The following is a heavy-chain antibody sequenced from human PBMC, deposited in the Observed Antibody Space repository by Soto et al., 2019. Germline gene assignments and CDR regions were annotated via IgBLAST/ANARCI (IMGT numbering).Heavy chain of an antibody. V-gene: IGHV3-23*01. CDR3: ANRGGSSWSSSFDY. J-gene: IGHJ4*02. CDR1: GFTFSSSG. CDR2: ISGGGST. D-gene: IGHD6-13*01. Sequence: EVQLLESGGGLVQPGGSLRLSCAASGFTFSSSGMSWVRQAPGKGLEWVSTISGGGSTYYSDSVKGRFTISRDNSKNTLYLQMNSLRAEDTAVYYCANRGGSSWSSSFDYWGQGTLVTVSS.